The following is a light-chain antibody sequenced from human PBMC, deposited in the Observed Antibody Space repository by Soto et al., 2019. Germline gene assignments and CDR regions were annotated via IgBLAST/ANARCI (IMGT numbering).Light chain of an antibody. Sequence: EIVLTQSPGTLSSSPGERATLSCRASQSVSSSYLAWYQQKPGHAPRLLIYGASSRATGIPDRFSGSGSGTDFTLIISRLQPEDFAVYYCQQYGSSSQTFGQGTKVEIK. CDR3: QQYGSSSQT. CDR2: GAS. V-gene: IGKV3-20*01. J-gene: IGKJ1*01. CDR1: QSVSSSY.